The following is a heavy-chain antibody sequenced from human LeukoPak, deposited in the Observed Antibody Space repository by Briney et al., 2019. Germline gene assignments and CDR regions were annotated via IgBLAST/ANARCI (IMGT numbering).Heavy chain of an antibody. J-gene: IGHJ4*02. D-gene: IGHD2-2*01. CDR2: ISGDSRYI. CDR3: ARAPTVLVGYCSSSSCQADY. Sequence: GGSLRLSCAASGFTFSSYSMNWVRQAPGKGLEWVSAISGDSRYIYYADSVRGRFTISRDNAENSLYLQMNSLRVEDTAVYYCARAPTVLVGYCSSSSCQADYWGQGTLVTVSS. V-gene: IGHV3-21*01. CDR1: GFTFSSYS.